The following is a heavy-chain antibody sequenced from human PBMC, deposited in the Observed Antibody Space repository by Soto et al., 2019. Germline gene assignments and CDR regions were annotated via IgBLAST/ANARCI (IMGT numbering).Heavy chain of an antibody. V-gene: IGHV4-59*11. CDR2: IYYSGST. CDR3: ARDRGYYDSSGYYYHGFDY. D-gene: IGHD3-22*01. Sequence: SETLSLTCTVSGGSISSHYWSWIRQPPGKGLEWIGYIYYSGSTNYNPSFKSRVTISVDTSKNQFSLKLSSVTAADTAVYYCARDRGYYDSSGYYYHGFDYWGQGTLVTVSS. CDR1: GGSISSHY. J-gene: IGHJ4*02.